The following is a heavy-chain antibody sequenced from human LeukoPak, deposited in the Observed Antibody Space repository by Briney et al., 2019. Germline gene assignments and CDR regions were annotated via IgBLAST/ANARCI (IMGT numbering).Heavy chain of an antibody. D-gene: IGHD3-9*01. CDR3: ARDFALELRYFDWPTQGQPDY. CDR1: GFTFSSYW. CDR2: IKQDGSEE. V-gene: IGHV3-7*01. Sequence: PGGSLRLSCAASGFTFSSYWMSWVRQAPGKGLEWVANIKQDGSEEYYVDSVKGRFTISRDNAKNSLYLQMNSLRAEDTAVYYCARDFALELRYFDWPTQGQPDYWGQGTLVTVSS. J-gene: IGHJ4*02.